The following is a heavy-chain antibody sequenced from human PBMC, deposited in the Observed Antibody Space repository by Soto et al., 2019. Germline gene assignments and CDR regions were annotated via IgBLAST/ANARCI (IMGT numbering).Heavy chain of an antibody. CDR1: GGTFSSYA. V-gene: IGHV1-69*06. CDR2: IIPIFGTA. CDR3: ARGLYYYYGMDV. Sequence: ASVKVSCKASGGTFSSYAISWVRQAPGQGLEWMGGIIPIFGTANYAQKFQGRVTITADKSTSTAYMELSSLRSEDTAVYYCARGLYYYYGMDVWGQGTTVTVSS. J-gene: IGHJ6*02.